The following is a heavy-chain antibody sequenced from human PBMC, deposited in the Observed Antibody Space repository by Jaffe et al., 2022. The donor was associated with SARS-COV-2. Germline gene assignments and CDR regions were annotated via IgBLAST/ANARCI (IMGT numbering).Heavy chain of an antibody. V-gene: IGHV3-23*01. J-gene: IGHJ4*02. D-gene: IGHD2-8*01. CDR2: TTSSGAAT. CDR3: AKVLMVYAPMYSFDY. Sequence: EVQMLESGGGLVQPGGSLRLSCAASGFTFSSHAMSWVRQAPGQGLEWVSATTSSGAATYYAGSVKGRFTISRDNSKNTLYLQMNHLRAEDTAVYYCAKVLMVYAPMYSFDYWGQGTLVTVSS. CDR1: GFTFSSHA.